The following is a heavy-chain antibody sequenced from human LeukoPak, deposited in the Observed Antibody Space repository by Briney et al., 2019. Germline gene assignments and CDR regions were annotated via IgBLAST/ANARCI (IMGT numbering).Heavy chain of an antibody. V-gene: IGHV3-15*01. Sequence: GGSLRLSCAVSGFTFSHAWMSWVRQAPGKGLEWVGRIKSKTDGGTTDYAAPVKGRFTISRDDSKNTPYLQMNSLKSEDAAVYYCTTIRGFCSGRSCLGYWGQGTLVTVSS. J-gene: IGHJ4*02. CDR2: IKSKTDGGTT. D-gene: IGHD2-15*01. CDR1: GFTFSHAW. CDR3: TTIRGFCSGRSCLGY.